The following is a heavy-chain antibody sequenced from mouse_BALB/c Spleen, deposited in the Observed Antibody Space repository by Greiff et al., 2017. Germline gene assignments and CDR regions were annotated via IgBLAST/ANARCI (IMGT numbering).Heavy chain of an antibody. D-gene: IGHD2-1*01. V-gene: IGHV1-9*01. J-gene: IGHJ4*01. CDR1: GYTFSSYW. CDR2: ILPGSGST. CDR3: ARNGGNYVGAMDY. Sequence: QVHVKQSGAELMKPGASVKISRKATGYTFSSYWIEWVKQRPGHGLEWIGEILPGSGSTNYNEKFKGKATFTADTSSNTAYMQLSSLTSEDSAVYYCARNGGNYVGAMDYWGQGTSVTVSS.